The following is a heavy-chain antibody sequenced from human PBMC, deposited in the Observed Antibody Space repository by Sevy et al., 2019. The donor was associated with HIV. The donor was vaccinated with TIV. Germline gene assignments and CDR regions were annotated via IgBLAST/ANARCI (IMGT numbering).Heavy chain of an antibody. D-gene: IGHD2-8*01. CDR3: ARGGYCTNNVCYGSIDY. V-gene: IGHV3-33*01. CDR2: IWDNGSKK. Sequence: GGSLRLSCAASGFTFRSYGMHWVRQAPGKGLEWVAVIWDNGSKKYYADSVKGRFTNSRDNCRNTLYLQMNSLRAEDRAVYYCARGGYCTNNVCYGSIDYWGRGTLVTVSS. CDR1: GFTFRSYG. J-gene: IGHJ4*02.